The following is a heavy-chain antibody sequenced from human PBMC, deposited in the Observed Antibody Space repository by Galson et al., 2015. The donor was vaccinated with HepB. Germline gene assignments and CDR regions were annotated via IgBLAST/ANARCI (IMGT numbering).Heavy chain of an antibody. CDR3: AKDVDDFWSGYSSGFDS. J-gene: IGHJ3*02. V-gene: IGHV3-30*18. D-gene: IGHD3-3*01. Sequence: SLRLSCAASGFSFSSYGMHWVRQAPGQAPEWVAVISYDGSVKNYVDSVKGRFIIPRDDSKNTLYLQMNSQRTEDTAAYYCAKDVDDFWSGYSSGFDSWGQAIMVTVSS. CDR2: ISYDGSVK. CDR1: GFSFSSYG.